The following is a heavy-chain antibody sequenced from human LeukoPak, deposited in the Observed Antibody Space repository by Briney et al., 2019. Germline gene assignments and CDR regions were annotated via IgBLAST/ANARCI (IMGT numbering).Heavy chain of an antibody. D-gene: IGHD3-22*01. CDR3: ARESSGYFY. J-gene: IGHJ4*02. CDR2: ISSGSSFI. Sequence: GGSLRLSCAASGFTFSTYSMNWVRQAPGKGLEWVSSISSGSSFIYYEDSAKGRFTISRDNAKNSLFLQMNSLRAEDTAVYYCARESSGYFYWGQGTLVTVSS. V-gene: IGHV3-21*01. CDR1: GFTFSTYS.